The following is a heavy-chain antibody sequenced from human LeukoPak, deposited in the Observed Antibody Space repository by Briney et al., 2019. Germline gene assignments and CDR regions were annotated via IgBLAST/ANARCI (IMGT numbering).Heavy chain of an antibody. CDR1: GFTFNSYE. D-gene: IGHD6-19*01. Sequence: PGGSLRLSCAASGFTFNSYEMNWVRQAPGKGLEWVSYISGSGNAIYYADSVRGRFTVSRDNAKNSLYLQMNSLRAEDTAVYYCASLALAVAGPNFDSWGQGTLVTVSS. V-gene: IGHV3-48*03. CDR3: ASLALAVAGPNFDS. J-gene: IGHJ4*02. CDR2: ISGSGNAI.